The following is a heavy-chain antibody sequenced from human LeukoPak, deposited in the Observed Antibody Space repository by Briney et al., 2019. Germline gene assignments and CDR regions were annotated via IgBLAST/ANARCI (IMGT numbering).Heavy chain of an antibody. CDR1: AGSISSSSYY. V-gene: IGHV4-39*01. Sequence: SETLSLTCTVSAGSISSSSYYWGWIRQPPGKGLEGIGSIYYSGSTYYNPSLKSRVTISVDTSKNQFSLKLSSVTAADTAVHCCARPRGYSGYVDYWGQGTLVTVSS. J-gene: IGHJ4*02. CDR2: IYYSGST. D-gene: IGHD5-12*01. CDR3: ARPRGYSGYVDY.